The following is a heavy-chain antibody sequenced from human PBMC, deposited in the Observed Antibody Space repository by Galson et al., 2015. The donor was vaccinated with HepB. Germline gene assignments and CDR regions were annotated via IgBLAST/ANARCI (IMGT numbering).Heavy chain of an antibody. V-gene: IGHV3-23*01. CDR2: INGRGSTR. J-gene: IGHJ5*02. CDR3: VKEGSWFGGDWFDP. Sequence: SLRLSCAGSGFIFRHHAMAWIRQAPGKGLEWVPGINGRGSTRSYSDAVKGRFSISRDNSKDTVLLQMDNLRAEDTAVYYCVKEGSWFGGDWFDPWGQGALVTVS. CDR1: GFIFRHHA. D-gene: IGHD3-16*01.